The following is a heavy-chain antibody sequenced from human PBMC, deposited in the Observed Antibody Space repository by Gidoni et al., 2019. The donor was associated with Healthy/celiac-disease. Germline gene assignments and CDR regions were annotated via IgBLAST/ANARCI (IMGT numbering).Heavy chain of an antibody. J-gene: IGHJ4*02. CDR1: GYTFTSYA. CDR3: ARGRKGRTPDY. CDR2: MTPNSCNT. V-gene: IGHV1-8*01. Sequence: VQLVQSGAEVTKPGASVKVSCTASGYTFTSYAINWVRQATGQGREWMGWMTPNSCNTGYAQKFQGRVTMTRNNSRRTAYMELSSLRSEDTAVYYCARGRKGRTPDYWGQGTLVTVSS.